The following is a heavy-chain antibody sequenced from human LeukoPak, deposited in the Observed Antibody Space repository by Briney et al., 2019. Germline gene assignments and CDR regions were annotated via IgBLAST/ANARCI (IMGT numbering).Heavy chain of an antibody. CDR3: ARDLGSYYVYFDY. CDR1: GFTFSSYS. J-gene: IGHJ4*02. Sequence: PGGSLRLSCAASGFTFSSYSMNWVRQAPGKGLEWVSSISSSSSYIYYADSVKGRFTISRDNAKNSLYLQINSLRAEDTAVYYCARDLGSYYVYFDYWGQGTLVTVSS. V-gene: IGHV3-21*01. CDR2: ISSSSSYI. D-gene: IGHD1-26*01.